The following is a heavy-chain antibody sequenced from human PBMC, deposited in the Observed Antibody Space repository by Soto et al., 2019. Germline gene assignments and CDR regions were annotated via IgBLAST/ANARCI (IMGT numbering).Heavy chain of an antibody. CDR3: AKSPTMTTKVVDY. Sequence: EVQLFESGGDLVQPGGSLRLSCVASGFTFSSYTMTWVRQAPGKGLEWVSVIYSSGDSTYYADSVKGRFTISRDKSKNTLYLPMNSLRADDTAVYYCAKSPTMTTKVVDYWGQGTLVTGSS. CDR1: GFTFSSYT. V-gene: IGHV3-23*01. D-gene: IGHD4-17*01. CDR2: IYSSGDST. J-gene: IGHJ4*02.